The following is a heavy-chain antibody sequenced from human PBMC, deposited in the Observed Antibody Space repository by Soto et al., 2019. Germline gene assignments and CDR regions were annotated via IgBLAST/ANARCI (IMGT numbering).Heavy chain of an antibody. CDR1: GFTFSSYA. V-gene: IGHV3-23*01. J-gene: IGHJ4*02. Sequence: GGSLRLSCAASGFTFSSYAMSLVRQAPGKGLEWVSAISGSGGSPYYADSVKGRFTISRDTSKNTLYLQMNSLRAEDTAVYYCAKPQSGYCSSTCVYYFAYWPKGTLVTV. CDR3: AKPQSGYCSSTCVYYFAY. CDR2: ISGSGGSP. D-gene: IGHD2-2*01.